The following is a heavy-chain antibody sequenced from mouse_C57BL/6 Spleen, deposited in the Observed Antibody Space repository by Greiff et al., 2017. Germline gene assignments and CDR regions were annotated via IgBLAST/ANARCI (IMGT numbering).Heavy chain of an antibody. V-gene: IGHV5-6*01. D-gene: IGHD1-1*01. CDR3: ARLITTVVAHFDY. J-gene: IGHJ2*01. CDR2: ISSGGSYT. CDR1: GFTFSSYG. Sequence: EVHLVESGGDLVKPGGSLKLSCAASGFTFSSYGMSWVRQTPDKRLEWVATISSGGSYTYSPASVKGRFTISRDNANNTQYLQMSSLKSEDTAMYYCARLITTVVAHFDYWGQGTTLTVAS.